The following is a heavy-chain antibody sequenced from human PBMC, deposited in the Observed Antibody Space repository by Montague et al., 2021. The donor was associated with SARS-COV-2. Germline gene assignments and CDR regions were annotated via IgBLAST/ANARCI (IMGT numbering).Heavy chain of an antibody. CDR2: ISYEGSKK. D-gene: IGHD3-9*01. J-gene: IGHJ3*02. CDR3: AKPNEIFWLGQFSRDAFEI. CDR1: GFTFNNYG. V-gene: IGHV3-30*18. Sequence: SLRLSCAGSGFTFNNYGIHWVRHIEGKGLEWVAAISYEGSKKKYADSAKGRFTISRDSFKSTVYLQMNSLKPEDTAVYYCAKPNEIFWLGQFSRDAFEIWGQGTMVTVSS.